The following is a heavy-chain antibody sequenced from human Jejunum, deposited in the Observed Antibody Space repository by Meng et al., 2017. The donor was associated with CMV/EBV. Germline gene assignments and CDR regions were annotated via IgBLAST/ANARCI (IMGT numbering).Heavy chain of an antibody. V-gene: IGHV1-69*05. CDR2: IAPLFGKV. CDR1: GGPFSSYA. CDR3: ARGCGGSCSLDY. Sequence: TASGGPFSSYAISWVRQAPGQGLEWMGGIAPLFGKVNYAQKFQGRLTITTDESTTTAYMELSSLRSDDTAVYYCARGCGGSCSLDYWGQGTLVTVSS. J-gene: IGHJ4*02. D-gene: IGHD2-15*01.